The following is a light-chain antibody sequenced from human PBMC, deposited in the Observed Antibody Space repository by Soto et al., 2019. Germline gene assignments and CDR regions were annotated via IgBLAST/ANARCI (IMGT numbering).Light chain of an antibody. CDR1: QSVSTY. CDR3: QQRSNWPRGT. J-gene: IGKJ2*02. CDR2: DAS. V-gene: IGKV3-11*01. Sequence: PGERATLSCRASQSVSTYLAWYQQKPGQAPRLLIYDASNRATGIPARFSGSGSGTDFTLTISSLEPEDFAVYYCQQRSNWPRGTFGQGTKLEIK.